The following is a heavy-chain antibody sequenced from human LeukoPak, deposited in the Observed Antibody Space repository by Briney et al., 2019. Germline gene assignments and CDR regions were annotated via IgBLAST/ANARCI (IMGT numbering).Heavy chain of an antibody. D-gene: IGHD6-13*01. CDR2: IYYSGST. J-gene: IGHJ3*02. Sequence: SETLSLTCTVSGGSISSYYWSWIRQPPGKGLEWIGYIYYSGSTNYNPPLKSRVTISVDTSKNQFSLKLSSVTAADTAVYYCARDGIGSSSWVGAFDIWGQGTMVTVSS. V-gene: IGHV4-59*01. CDR1: GGSISSYY. CDR3: ARDGIGSSSWVGAFDI.